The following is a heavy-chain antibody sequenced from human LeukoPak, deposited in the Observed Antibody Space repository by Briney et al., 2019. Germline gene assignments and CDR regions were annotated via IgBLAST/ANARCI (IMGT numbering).Heavy chain of an antibody. Sequence: GASVKVSCMASGYIFTNYGISWVRQAPGQGLEWMGWISGDNDNTYYAQKYQGIVTMTTDTSTNTAYMELRSLRSDDTAVYYCARATSLGDSSGYYYADSWGQGTLVTVSS. CDR2: ISGDNDNT. D-gene: IGHD3-22*01. CDR3: ARATSLGDSSGYYYADS. J-gene: IGHJ5*01. CDR1: GYIFTNYG. V-gene: IGHV1-18*01.